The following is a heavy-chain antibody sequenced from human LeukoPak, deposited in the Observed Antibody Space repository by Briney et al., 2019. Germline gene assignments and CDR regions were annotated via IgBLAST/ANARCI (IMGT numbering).Heavy chain of an antibody. Sequence: GESLKISCKGSGYSFTSYWIGWVRQMPGRGLEWMGIIYPGDSDTRYSPSFQGQVTISADKSISTAYLQWSSLKASDTAIYYCARQTPTYYDGRDGDFQHWGQGTLVTVSS. D-gene: IGHD3-22*01. CDR3: ARQTPTYYDGRDGDFQH. V-gene: IGHV5-51*01. CDR2: IYPGDSDT. CDR1: GYSFTSYW. J-gene: IGHJ1*01.